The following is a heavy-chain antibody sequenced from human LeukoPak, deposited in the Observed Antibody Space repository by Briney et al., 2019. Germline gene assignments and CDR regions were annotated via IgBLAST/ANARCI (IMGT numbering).Heavy chain of an antibody. CDR3: ARVGYSSGWYPLDY. CDR1: GGSISSYY. J-gene: IGHJ4*02. V-gene: IGHV4-4*07. D-gene: IGHD6-19*01. CDR2: IYATGST. Sequence: SETLSLTCTVSGGSISSYYWSWIRQPAGKGLEWIGRIYATGSTNYNPSLKSRVTMPVDTSKNQFSLNLNSVTAADTAVYYCARVGYSSGWYPLDYWGQGTLVTVSS.